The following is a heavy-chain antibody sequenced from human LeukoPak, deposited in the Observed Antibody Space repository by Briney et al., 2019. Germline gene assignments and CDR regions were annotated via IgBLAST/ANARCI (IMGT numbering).Heavy chain of an antibody. Sequence: EASVKVSCKASGYTFTGYYMHWVRQAPGQGLGWMGWINPDNGGTNYAQKFQGRVTMTRDTSISTAYMELNRLRSDDTAEYYCARALYYDSSGYYSSSYYYFQHWGQGTLVTVSS. D-gene: IGHD3-22*01. J-gene: IGHJ1*01. CDR3: ARALYYDSSGYYSSSYYYFQH. CDR2: INPDNGGT. V-gene: IGHV1-2*02. CDR1: GYTFTGYY.